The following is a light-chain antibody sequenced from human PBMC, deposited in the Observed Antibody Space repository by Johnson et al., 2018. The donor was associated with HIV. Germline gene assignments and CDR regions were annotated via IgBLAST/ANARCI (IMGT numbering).Light chain of an antibody. CDR1: SSNIGNNY. Sequence: QSVLTQPPSVSAAPGQKVTISCSGSSSNIGNNYVSWYQQLPGTAPKLLIYDNNKRPSGIPDRFSGSKSGTSATLGITGLQTGDEADYYCGTWDSSRGDGGYVFGTGTKVTVL. V-gene: IGLV1-51*01. CDR2: DNN. CDR3: GTWDSSRGDGGYV. J-gene: IGLJ1*01.